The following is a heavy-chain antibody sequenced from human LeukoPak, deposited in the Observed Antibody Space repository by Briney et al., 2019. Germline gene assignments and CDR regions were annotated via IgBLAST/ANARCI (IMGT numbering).Heavy chain of an antibody. CDR1: GFTFSSYW. CDR2: IKQDGSEK. CDR3: ARDTSIMITFGGVIDY. D-gene: IGHD3-16*01. V-gene: IGHV3-7*01. J-gene: IGHJ4*02. Sequence: PGGSLRLSCAASGFTFSSYWMSWVRQAPGKGLEWVANIKQDGSEKYYVDSVKGRFTISRDNAKNSLYLQMNSLRAEDTAVYYCARDTSIMITFGGVIDYWGQGTLVTVSS.